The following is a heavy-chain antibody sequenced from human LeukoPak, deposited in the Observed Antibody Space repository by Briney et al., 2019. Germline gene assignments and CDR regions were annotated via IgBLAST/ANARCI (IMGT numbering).Heavy chain of an antibody. CDR1: GFTFGSYA. CDR2: ISGSGGST. Sequence: PGGSLRLSCAASGFTFGSYAMSWVRQAPGKGVEWVSAISGSGGSTYYADSVKGRFTISRDNSKNTLYLQMNSLRAEDTAVYYCAKSANDILTGYRLFDYWGQGTLVTVSS. D-gene: IGHD3-9*01. J-gene: IGHJ4*02. V-gene: IGHV3-23*01. CDR3: AKSANDILTGYRLFDY.